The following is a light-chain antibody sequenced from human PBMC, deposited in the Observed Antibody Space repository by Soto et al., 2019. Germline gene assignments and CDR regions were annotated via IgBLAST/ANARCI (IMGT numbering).Light chain of an antibody. CDR1: QSVSSSY. J-gene: IGKJ2*01. CDR2: GAS. V-gene: IGKV3-20*01. Sequence: EIVLTQSPGTLSLSPGERVTLSCRARQSVSSSYLAGYQQKPGQAPRLLIYGASSRATGIPDRFSGSGSGTDFTLTISRLEPEDFVVYYCQQYGSSPYTFGQGTNLEI. CDR3: QQYGSSPYT.